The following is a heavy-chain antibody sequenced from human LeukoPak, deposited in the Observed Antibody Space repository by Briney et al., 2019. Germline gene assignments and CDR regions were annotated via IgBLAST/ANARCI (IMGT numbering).Heavy chain of an antibody. CDR3: ARDINWSFDY. CDR1: GFTFSSYS. CDR2: ITSGGDAI. V-gene: IGHV3-48*03. D-gene: IGHD1-1*01. J-gene: IGHJ4*02. Sequence: GGSPRLSCAASGFTFSSYSMNWVRQAPGKGLEWVSYITSGGDAINYADSVKGRFTISRDNAKNSLYLQMNSLRAEDTALYYCARDINWSFDYWGQGTLVTVS.